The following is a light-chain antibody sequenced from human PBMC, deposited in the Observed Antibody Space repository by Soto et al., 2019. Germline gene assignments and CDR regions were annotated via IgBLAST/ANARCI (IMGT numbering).Light chain of an antibody. CDR3: QQYNTYWT. CDR1: QNVNNW. J-gene: IGKJ1*01. CDR2: DAC. Sequence: DIQMTQFPSALSASVGDRVTITCRASQNVNNWLAWYQHKPGKAPQLLIYDACVLETGVPSRFSGSGSGTEFTLAISGLQSDDFATYYCQQYNTYWTFGPGTKV. V-gene: IGKV1-5*01.